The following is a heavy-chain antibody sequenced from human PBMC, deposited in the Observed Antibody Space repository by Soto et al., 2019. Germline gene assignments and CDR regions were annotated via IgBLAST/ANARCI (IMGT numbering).Heavy chain of an antibody. V-gene: IGHV3-48*01. J-gene: IGHJ4*02. Sequence: GXSKRLCCAASGFKLGNYSMNWIRQAPGKGLEWVSYISSGSSTIYYADSVKGRFTISRDNSKNTLYLQMNSLRAEDTAVYYCAKDLRSSVFDYWGQGTLVTVSS. CDR2: ISSGSSTI. CDR3: AKDLRSSVFDY. CDR1: GFKLGNYS.